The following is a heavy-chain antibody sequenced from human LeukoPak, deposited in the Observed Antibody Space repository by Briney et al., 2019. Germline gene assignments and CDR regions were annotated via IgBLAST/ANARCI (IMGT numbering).Heavy chain of an antibody. CDR3: ARLIVPDGFRFDP. J-gene: IGHJ5*02. Sequence: PSETLSLTCAVSGGSISTGNYYWSWIRQPAGKGLEWIGRIFTSGSTNYNSSLTSRVTISIDTSKSQFSLNLSSVTAADTAVYYCARLIVPDGFRFDPWGQGTLVTVSS. V-gene: IGHV4-61*02. CDR1: GGSISTGNYY. CDR2: IFTSGST. D-gene: IGHD1-26*01.